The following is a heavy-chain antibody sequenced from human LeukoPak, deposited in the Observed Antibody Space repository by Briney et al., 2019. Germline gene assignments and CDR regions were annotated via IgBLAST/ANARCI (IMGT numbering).Heavy chain of an antibody. J-gene: IGHJ4*02. CDR1: GFTFSSYG. CDR2: ISYDGSNK. Sequence: GGSLRLSCAASGFTFSSYGMHWVRQAPGKGLEWVAVISYDGSNKYYADSVKGRFTISRDNSKNTLYLQMNSLRAEDTAVHYCAKDVGYFDYWGQGTLVTVSS. V-gene: IGHV3-30*18. CDR3: AKDVGYFDY.